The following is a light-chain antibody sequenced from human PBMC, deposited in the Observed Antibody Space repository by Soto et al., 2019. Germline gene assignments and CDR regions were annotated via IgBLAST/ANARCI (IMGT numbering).Light chain of an antibody. J-gene: IGKJ2*01. CDR1: QDIAHY. Sequence: DIQMTQSPSSLSASVVDRVTITCRASQDIAHYLAWFQQKPGKAPKSLIYAASRLESGVPSKFSGSGSGTDFTLTITSLQPEEFATYYCQQYTDYHRTFGQGTKLEVK. CDR2: AAS. V-gene: IGKV1-16*02. CDR3: QQYTDYHRT.